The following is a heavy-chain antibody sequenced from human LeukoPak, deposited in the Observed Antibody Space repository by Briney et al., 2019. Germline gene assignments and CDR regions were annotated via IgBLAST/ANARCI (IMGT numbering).Heavy chain of an antibody. Sequence: ASVKVSCKASGYTFTNYYMHWVRQAPGQGLEWMGWINAYNDNTNYAQKFQGRVTMTTDTSTSTAYMELRSLRSDDTAVFYCARAGGSYSPSDYWGQGTLVTVSS. J-gene: IGHJ4*02. D-gene: IGHD2-21*01. CDR3: ARAGGSYSPSDY. CDR1: GYTFTNYY. CDR2: INAYNDNT. V-gene: IGHV1-18*04.